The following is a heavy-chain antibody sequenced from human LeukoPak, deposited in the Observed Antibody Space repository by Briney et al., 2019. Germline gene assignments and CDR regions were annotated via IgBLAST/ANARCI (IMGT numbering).Heavy chain of an antibody. CDR2: FYSSTRT. CDR3: ARCMSELDYGDYAYYYHMDV. CDR1: GDSLTSGSRY. J-gene: IGHJ6*04. D-gene: IGHD4-17*01. V-gene: IGHV4-61*09. Sequence: PSETLSLTCTVSGDSLTSGSRYWSWIRQPAGRGLEWIGHFYSSTRTTYNPSLESRVTISGDTAKNQFSLKLDSVTAADTAVYFCARCMSELDYGDYAYYYHMDVWGKGTTVTVSS.